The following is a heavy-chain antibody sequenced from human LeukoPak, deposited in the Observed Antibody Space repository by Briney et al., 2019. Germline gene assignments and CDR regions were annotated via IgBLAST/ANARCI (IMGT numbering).Heavy chain of an antibody. CDR2: ISGSGGST. V-gene: IGHV3-23*01. CDR3: AKLVSGWYVGYFQH. Sequence: GGSLRLSCAASGFTFSSYAMSWVRQATGKGLEWVSAISGSGGSTYYADSVKGRFTISRDNSKNTLYLQMNSLRAEDTAVYYCAKLVSGWYVGYFQHWGQGTLVTVSS. CDR1: GFTFSSYA. J-gene: IGHJ1*01. D-gene: IGHD6-19*01.